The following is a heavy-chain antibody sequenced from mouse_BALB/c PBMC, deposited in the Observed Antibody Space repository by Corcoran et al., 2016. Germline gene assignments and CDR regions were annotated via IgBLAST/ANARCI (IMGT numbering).Heavy chain of an antibody. Sequence: EVQLQQSGPELVKPGASVKMSCKASGYTFTSYVMHWVKQKPGQGLEWIGYINPYNDGTKYYEKFKGKATLTSDKSSSTAYMELSSLTSDDSAVKCCARGHYDYGRDDYWGPGTTRTVSS. D-gene: IGHD2-4*01. CDR3: ARGHYDYGRDDY. CDR1: GYTFTSYV. V-gene: IGHV1S136*01. J-gene: IGHJ2*01. CDR2: INPYNDGT.